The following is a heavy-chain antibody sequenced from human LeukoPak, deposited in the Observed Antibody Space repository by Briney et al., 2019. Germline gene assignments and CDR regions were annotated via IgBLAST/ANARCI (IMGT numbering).Heavy chain of an antibody. CDR2: IYSSGST. V-gene: IGHV4-39*01. D-gene: IGHD5-18*01. Sequence: PSETLSLTCTVSGGSLTSTSHYWDWVRQPPGKGLEWLVSIYSSGSTYYNPSLKSRVTVSFDTSKNQFSLSLTSVTAADTAVYYCTKRRGYSFGFDYYYMDVWGKGTTVTISS. CDR3: TKRRGYSFGFDYYYMDV. CDR1: GGSLTSTSHY. J-gene: IGHJ6*03.